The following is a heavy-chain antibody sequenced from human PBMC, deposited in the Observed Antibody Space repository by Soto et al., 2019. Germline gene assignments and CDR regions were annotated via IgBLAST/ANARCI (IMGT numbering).Heavy chain of an antibody. D-gene: IGHD2-2*01. J-gene: IGHJ6*02. CDR1: GFTFSSYG. CDR3: ARAGDIVVVPAAHRYGMDV. CDR2: IWYDGSNK. Sequence: QVQLVESGGGVVQPGRSLRLSCAASGFTFSSYGMHWARQAPGKGLEWVAVIWYDGSNKYYADSVKGRFTISRDNSKNTLYLQMNSLRAEDTAVYYCARAGDIVVVPAAHRYGMDVWGQGTTVTVSS. V-gene: IGHV3-33*01.